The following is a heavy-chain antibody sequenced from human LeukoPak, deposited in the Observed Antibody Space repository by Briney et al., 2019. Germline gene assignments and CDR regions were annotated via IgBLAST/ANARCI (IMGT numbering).Heavy chain of an antibody. CDR2: ISYDGSNK. Sequence: PGGSLRLPCAASGFTFSSYGMHWVRQAPGKGLEWVAVISYDGSNKYYADSVKGRFTISRDNSKNTLYLQMNSLRAEDTAVYYCAKEDVVVVVAATVFDYWGQGTLVTVSS. D-gene: IGHD2-15*01. J-gene: IGHJ4*02. CDR1: GFTFSSYG. CDR3: AKEDVVVVVAATVFDY. V-gene: IGHV3-30*18.